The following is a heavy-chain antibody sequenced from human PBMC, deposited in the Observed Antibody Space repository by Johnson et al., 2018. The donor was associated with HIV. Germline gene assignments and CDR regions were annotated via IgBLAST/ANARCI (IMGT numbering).Heavy chain of an antibody. J-gene: IGHJ3*02. V-gene: IGHV3-30-3*01. D-gene: IGHD1-26*01. CDR1: GFTFISYA. CDR3: ARGREGGNYQGGAFDI. CDR2: ISYDGSNK. Sequence: QVQLVESGGGVVQPGRSLRLSCAASGFTFISYAMHWVRQAPGKGLEWVALISYDGSNKYDADSVKGRFIISRDNSKNTLYLQMNSLRAEDTAVYYCARGREGGNYQGGAFDIWGQGTMVTVSS.